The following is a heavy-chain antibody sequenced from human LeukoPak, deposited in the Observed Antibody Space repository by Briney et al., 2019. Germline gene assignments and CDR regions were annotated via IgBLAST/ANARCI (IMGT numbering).Heavy chain of an antibody. CDR2: ISGSGGST. CDR3: ATLHWALYYFDY. J-gene: IGHJ4*02. D-gene: IGHD3-10*01. Sequence: GGSLRPSCAASGFTFSNSALSWVRQAPGKGLEWVSDISGSGGSTYYADSVKGRFTISRDNSKNTLYLQMNSLRAEDTAVYYCATLHWALYYFDYWGQGTLVTVSS. V-gene: IGHV3-23*01. CDR1: GFTFSNSA.